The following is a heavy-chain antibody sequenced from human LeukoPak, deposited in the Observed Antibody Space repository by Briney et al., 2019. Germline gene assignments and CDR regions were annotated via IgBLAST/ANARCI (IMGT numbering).Heavy chain of an antibody. CDR3: AKDTRWGTVDY. J-gene: IGHJ4*02. CDR1: GFTFSSYG. V-gene: IGHV3-30*18. D-gene: IGHD2-8*02. Sequence: WGSLRLSCAASGFTFSSYGMHWVRQAPGKGLEWVAVISYDGSNKYYAHSVKGRFNNSRDNSKNTLYLQMNSLRAEDTAVYYCAKDTRWGTVDYWGQGTLVTVSS. CDR2: ISYDGSNK.